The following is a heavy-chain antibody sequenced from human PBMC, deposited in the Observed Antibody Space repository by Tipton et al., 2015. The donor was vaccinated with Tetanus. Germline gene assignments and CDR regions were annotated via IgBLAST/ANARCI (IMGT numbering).Heavy chain of an antibody. CDR1: GDSISSSTYY. Sequence: TLSLTCSLSGDSISSSTYYWGWIRQPPGKGLEWIGSIYENGDTYYTPSLKSRLTISVDTSKNQFSLRLTSVTAADTAIYYCARVRSAAYTTNWYSGDNWLDPWGQGTLVTVSS. CDR2: IYENGDT. D-gene: IGHD6-13*01. V-gene: IGHV4-39*02. CDR3: ARVRSAAYTTNWYSGDNWLDP. J-gene: IGHJ5*02.